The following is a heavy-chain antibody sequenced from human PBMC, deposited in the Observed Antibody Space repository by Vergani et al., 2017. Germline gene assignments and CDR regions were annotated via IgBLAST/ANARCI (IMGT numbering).Heavy chain of an antibody. CDR3: ARDMSGLTTVGYESLD. CDR1: GFPFSSYW. J-gene: IGHJ4*02. V-gene: IGHV3-74*01. CDR2: INSDGSST. D-gene: IGHD3-3*01. Sequence: EVQLVESGGGLVQPGGSLRLSCAASGFPFSSYWMHWVRQAPGKGLVWVSRINSDGSSTSYADSVKGRFTISRDNAKNTLYLQMNSLRAEDTAVYYCARDMSGLTTVGYESLDWGQGTLVTVSS.